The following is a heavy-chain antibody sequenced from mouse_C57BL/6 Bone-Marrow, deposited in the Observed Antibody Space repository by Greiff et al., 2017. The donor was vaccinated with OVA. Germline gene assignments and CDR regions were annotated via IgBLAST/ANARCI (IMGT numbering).Heavy chain of an antibody. CDR2: IDPSDSYT. J-gene: IGHJ4*01. CDR3: ARGWLLQAMDY. V-gene: IGHV1-50*01. Sequence: VKLMESGAELVKPGASVKLSCKASGYTFTSYWMQWVKQRPGQGLEWIGEIDPSDSYTNYNQKFKGKATLPVDTSSSTAYMQLSSLTSEDSAVYYCARGWLLQAMDYWGQGTSVTVSS. CDR1: GYTFTSYW. D-gene: IGHD2-3*01.